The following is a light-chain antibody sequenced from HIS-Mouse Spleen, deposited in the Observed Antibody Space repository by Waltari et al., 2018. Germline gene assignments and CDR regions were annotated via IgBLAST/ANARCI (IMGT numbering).Light chain of an antibody. J-gene: IGLJ3*02. CDR2: SNN. CDR1: SSNIGSNT. Sequence: QSVLTQPPSASGTPGQRVTISCSGSSSNIGSNTVNWYQQLPGTAPKLLIYSNNQRPSGFPGRFSGSNSGNTATLTISRVEAGDEADYYCQVWDSSSDHPWVFGGGTKLTVL. V-gene: IGLV1-44*01. CDR3: QVWDSSSDHPWV.